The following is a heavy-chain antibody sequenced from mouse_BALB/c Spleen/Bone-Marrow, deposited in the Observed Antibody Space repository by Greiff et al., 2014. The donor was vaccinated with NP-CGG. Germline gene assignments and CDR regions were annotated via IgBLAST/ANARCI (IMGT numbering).Heavy chain of an antibody. Sequence: EVQLVESGPELVKPGASMKISCKASGYSFTGYTMNWVKQSHGKNLEWIGLINPYNGGTSYNQKFKGKATLTEDKSSSTAYMELLSLTSEDSAVYYCARGISTMITAWFAYWGQGTLVTVSA. V-gene: IGHV1-18*01. CDR3: ARGISTMITAWFAY. J-gene: IGHJ3*01. D-gene: IGHD2-4*01. CDR1: GYSFTGYT. CDR2: INPYNGGT.